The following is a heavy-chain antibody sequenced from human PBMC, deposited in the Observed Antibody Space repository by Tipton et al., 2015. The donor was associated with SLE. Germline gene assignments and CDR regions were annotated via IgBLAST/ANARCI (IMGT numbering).Heavy chain of an antibody. D-gene: IGHD1-26*01. Sequence: TLSLTCTVSGGSISSGYYYWTWVRQPAGKGLEWIGNIFTSGSTIYNPSIKSRITLSLDTSKNQFSLRVNSVTAADTAVYYCARGGGSYYDYWGQGTLVTVSS. V-gene: IGHV4-61*09. CDR2: IFTSGST. CDR3: ARGGGSYYDY. CDR1: GGSISSGYYY. J-gene: IGHJ4*02.